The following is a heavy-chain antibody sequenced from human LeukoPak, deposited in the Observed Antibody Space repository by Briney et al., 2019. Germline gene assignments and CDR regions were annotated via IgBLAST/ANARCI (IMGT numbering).Heavy chain of an antibody. D-gene: IGHD3-16*01. CDR3: VRDTFSPDAFDI. Sequence: GGALRLSCAASGFTFSSYSMNWVRQAPGKGLEWVSSISTSSSYIYSADSVKGRFTISRDNAKNSLYLQMNSLRAEDTAVYYCVRDTFSPDAFDIWGQGTMVTVSS. CDR2: ISTSSSYI. CDR1: GFTFSSYS. V-gene: IGHV3-21*01. J-gene: IGHJ3*02.